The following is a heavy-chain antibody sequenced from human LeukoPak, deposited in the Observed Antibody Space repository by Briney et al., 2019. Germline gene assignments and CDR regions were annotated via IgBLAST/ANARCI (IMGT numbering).Heavy chain of an antibody. Sequence: GGSLGLSCATSGFTFSNYWMHWVRQAPGKGLVWVSRINSDGSIINYVDSVKGRLTISRDNAKNTLYLQMNSLRAEDTAVYYCTRVGTGNYYIEYWGQGTLVTVSS. D-gene: IGHD2-8*02. CDR1: GFTFSNYW. CDR2: INSDGSII. CDR3: TRVGTGNYYIEY. J-gene: IGHJ4*02. V-gene: IGHV3-74*01.